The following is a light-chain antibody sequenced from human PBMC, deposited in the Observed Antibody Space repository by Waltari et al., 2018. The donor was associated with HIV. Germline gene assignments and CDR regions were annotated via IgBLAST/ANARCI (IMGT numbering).Light chain of an antibody. Sequence: QSALTQPASVSGSPGQSITISCTGTSSDVGGYNYVSWYQQHPGKAPKLLISEVRNRPPGISNRLSGSKSGNTASLTISGLQTEDEANYYCSSYTTSTTPVVFGGGTKLTVL. V-gene: IGLV2-14*01. CDR2: EVR. CDR3: SSYTTSTTPVV. J-gene: IGLJ2*01. CDR1: SSDVGGYNY.